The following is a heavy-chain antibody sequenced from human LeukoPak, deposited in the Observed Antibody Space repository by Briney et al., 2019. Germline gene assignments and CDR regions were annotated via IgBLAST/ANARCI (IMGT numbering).Heavy chain of an antibody. Sequence: GSVKVSCKASGYTFTSYGISWVRQAPGQGLEWMGWISAYNGNTNYAQKLQGRVTMTTDTSTSTAYMELRSLRSDDTAVYYCARDGRLVPLIYFQHWGQGTLVTVSS. J-gene: IGHJ1*01. CDR1: GYTFTSYG. V-gene: IGHV1-18*04. CDR3: ARDGRLVPLIYFQH. D-gene: IGHD6-19*01. CDR2: ISAYNGNT.